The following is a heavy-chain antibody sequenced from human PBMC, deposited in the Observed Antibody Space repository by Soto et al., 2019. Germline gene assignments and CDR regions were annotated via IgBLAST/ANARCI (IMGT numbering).Heavy chain of an antibody. V-gene: IGHV4-34*01. J-gene: IGHJ6*03. CDR2: INHSGST. CDR3: ARQRLHDFRTSFPRGKDYYYYYMDV. D-gene: IGHD4-4*01. Sequence: PSETLSLTCAVYGGSFSGYYWSWIRQPPGKGLEWIGEINHSGSTNYKPSLKSRVTISVDTSKNQFSLKLSSVTTADTAVYYCARQRLHDFRTSFPRGKDYYYYYMDVWGKGTTVTAP. CDR1: GGSFSGYY.